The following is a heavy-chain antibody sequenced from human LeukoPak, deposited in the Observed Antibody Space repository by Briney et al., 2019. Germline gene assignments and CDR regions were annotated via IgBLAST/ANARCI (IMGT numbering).Heavy chain of an antibody. CDR3: AKGGYSSGWYTGVPCLDY. CDR1: GFIFSRNS. V-gene: IGHV3-23*01. Sequence: GGSLRLSCAASGFIFSRNSMSWVRQAPGKGLEWVSAISGSGGSTYYADSVKGRFTISRDNSKNTLYLQMNSLRAEDTAVYYCAKGGYSSGWYTGVPCLDYWGQGTLVTVSS. J-gene: IGHJ4*02. D-gene: IGHD6-19*01. CDR2: ISGSGGST.